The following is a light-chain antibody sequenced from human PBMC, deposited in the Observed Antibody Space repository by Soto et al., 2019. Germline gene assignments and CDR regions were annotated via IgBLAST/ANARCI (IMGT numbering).Light chain of an antibody. CDR3: QQSYSTPPT. CDR1: QSISSY. CDR2: AAS. J-gene: IGKJ1*01. V-gene: IGKV1-39*01. Sequence: DIQMSQSPSSLSASVGVRVTITCRASQSISSYLNWYQQKPGKAPKLLIYAASSLQSGVPSRFSGSGSGTDFTLTISSLQPEDFATYYCQQSYSTPPTFGHGTKVDIK.